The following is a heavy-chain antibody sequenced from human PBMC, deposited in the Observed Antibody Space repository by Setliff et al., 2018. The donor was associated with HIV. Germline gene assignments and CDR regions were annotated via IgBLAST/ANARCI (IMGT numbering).Heavy chain of an antibody. CDR3: ARARIGTGLGPDY. D-gene: IGHD1-1*01. J-gene: IGHJ4*02. Sequence: PGGSLRLSCAGSGVTFFSTYSMNWVRQAPGKGLEWVSYISRSATTVYYADSVKGRFTISRDYTQDSLYLQMKSLRAEDSAVYYCARARIGTGLGPDYLGRGTLVTVSS. CDR2: ISRSATTV. V-gene: IGHV3-48*04. CDR1: GVTFFSTYS.